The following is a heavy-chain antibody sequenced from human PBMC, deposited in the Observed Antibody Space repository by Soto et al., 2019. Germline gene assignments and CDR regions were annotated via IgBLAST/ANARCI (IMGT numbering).Heavy chain of an antibody. Sequence: GGSLRLSCAASGFTFSSYSMNWVRQAPGKGLEWVSSISSSSSYIYYADSVKGRFTISRDNAKNSLYLQMNSLRAEDTAVYYCARNHWNYWAFDYSGQATLVTVSS. CDR1: GFTFSSYS. D-gene: IGHD1-7*01. J-gene: IGHJ4*02. V-gene: IGHV3-21*01. CDR3: ARNHWNYWAFDY. CDR2: ISSSSSYI.